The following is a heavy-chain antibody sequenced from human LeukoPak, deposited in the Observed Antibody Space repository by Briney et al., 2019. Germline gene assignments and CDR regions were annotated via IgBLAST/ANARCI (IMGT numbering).Heavy chain of an antibody. V-gene: IGHV3-30*04. Sequence: GGSLRLSCAASGFTFSSYAMHWVRQAPGKGLEWVAVTSYDGSNKYYADSVKGRFTISRDNSKNTLYLQMNSLRAEDTAVYYCARDASYCSGGSCYNWFDPWGQGTLVTVSS. J-gene: IGHJ5*02. CDR2: TSYDGSNK. CDR1: GFTFSSYA. D-gene: IGHD2-15*01. CDR3: ARDASYCSGGSCYNWFDP.